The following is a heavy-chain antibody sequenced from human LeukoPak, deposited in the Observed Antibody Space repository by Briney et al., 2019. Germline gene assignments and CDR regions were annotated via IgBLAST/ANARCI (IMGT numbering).Heavy chain of an antibody. V-gene: IGHV1-46*01. J-gene: IGHJ4*02. D-gene: IGHD1-26*01. Sequence: ASVKVSCKASGYTFTSYYMHWVRQAPGQGLEWMGIINPSGGSTSYAQKFQGRVTITTDESTSTAYMELSSLRSEDTAVYYCARGVRLGATYFDYWGQGTLVTVSS. CDR2: INPSGGST. CDR1: GYTFTSYY. CDR3: ARGVRLGATYFDY.